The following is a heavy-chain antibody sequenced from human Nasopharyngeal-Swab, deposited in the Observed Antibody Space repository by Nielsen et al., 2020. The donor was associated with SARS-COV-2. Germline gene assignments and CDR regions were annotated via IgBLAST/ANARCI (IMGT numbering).Heavy chain of an antibody. CDR2: INAGNGNT. V-gene: IGHV1-3*01. J-gene: IGHJ4*02. CDR1: GYTFTSYT. Sequence: ASVKVSCKASGYTFTSYTMHWVRQAPGQRLEWMGWINAGNGNTKYSQKFQGRVTITRDTSASTAYMELSSLRSEDTAVYYCAREGNRYSYLLFGYWGQGTLVTVSS. D-gene: IGHD5-18*01. CDR3: AREGNRYSYLLFGY.